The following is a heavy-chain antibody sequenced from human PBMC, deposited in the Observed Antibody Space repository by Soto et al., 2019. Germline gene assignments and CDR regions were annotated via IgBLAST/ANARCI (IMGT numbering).Heavy chain of an antibody. CDR1: GYTFTSYG. D-gene: IGHD3-22*01. V-gene: IGHV1-18*01. Sequence: ASVKVSCKASGYTFTSYGISWVRQAPGQGLEWMGWISAYNGNTNYAQKLQGRVTMTTDTSTSTAYMELRSLRSDDTAVYYSARDGSSSYYYDSSALGNCDYWGQGTLVNV. CDR3: ARDGSSSYYYDSSALGNCDY. CDR2: ISAYNGNT. J-gene: IGHJ4*02.